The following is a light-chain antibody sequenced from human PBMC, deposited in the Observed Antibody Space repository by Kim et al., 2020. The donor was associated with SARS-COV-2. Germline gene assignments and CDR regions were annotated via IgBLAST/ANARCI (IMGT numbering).Light chain of an antibody. J-gene: IGKJ1*01. CDR3: QQRANWPVT. Sequence: SPGERATLSGRARQSLSSRVAWYQQKPGQAPRLRSYDASDRATGIPARFSGSGSGTDFTLTIGSLEPEDFAVYDGQQRANWPVTFGQGTKVDIK. V-gene: IGKV3-11*01. CDR1: QSLSSR. CDR2: DAS.